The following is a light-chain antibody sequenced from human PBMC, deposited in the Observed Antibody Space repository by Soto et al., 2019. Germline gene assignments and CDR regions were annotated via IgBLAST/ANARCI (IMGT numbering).Light chain of an antibody. J-gene: IGKJ1*01. V-gene: IGKV3-20*01. CDR3: QQYSASPRT. Sequence: PGERATLSCRASRTVDGNYLAWYHQKPGQAPRLLTHSASTRAPGIPDRSSASGAGTDFTLTISRLEPEDSAVYYCQQYSASPRTFGPGTKVEIK. CDR2: SAS. CDR1: RTVDGNY.